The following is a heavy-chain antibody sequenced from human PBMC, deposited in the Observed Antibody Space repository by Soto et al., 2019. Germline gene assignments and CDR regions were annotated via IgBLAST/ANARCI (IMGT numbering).Heavy chain of an antibody. D-gene: IGHD3-10*01. CDR3: ARDKGGAALKGSGMDV. CDR2: IYYNGNT. J-gene: IGHJ6*02. V-gene: IGHV4-31*01. CDR1: GGSIGSRDYY. Sequence: QVQVQESGPGLVKPSQTLSLKCSVSGGSIGSRDYYWSWIRQHPEKGLEWIGSIYYNGNTDYNPSLRGLPTMSLDTSLTDFSLQLTSVSAADTVVYYCARDKGGAALKGSGMDVWGQGTTVTVS.